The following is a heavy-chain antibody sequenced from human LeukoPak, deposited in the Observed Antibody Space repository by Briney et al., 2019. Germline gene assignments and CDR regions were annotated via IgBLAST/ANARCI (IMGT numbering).Heavy chain of an antibody. Sequence: PSETLSLTCTVSGGSISSSSYYWGWIRQPPGKGLEWIGSIYYSGSTYYNPSLKSRVTISVDTSKNQFSLKLSSVTAADTAVYYCARNNWNYVIDYWGQGTLVTVSS. V-gene: IGHV4-39*01. J-gene: IGHJ4*02. CDR3: ARNNWNYVIDY. CDR1: GGSISSSSYY. D-gene: IGHD1-7*01. CDR2: IYYSGST.